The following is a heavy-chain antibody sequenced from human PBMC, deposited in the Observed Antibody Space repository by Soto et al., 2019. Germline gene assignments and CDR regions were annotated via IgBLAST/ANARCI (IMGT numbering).Heavy chain of an antibody. CDR2: IYYSGST. V-gene: IGHV4-59*08. D-gene: IGHD6-13*01. Sequence: SVTQPVTCSVAGGTISGYYGSWIRPPPGKGLEWIGYIYYSGSTYYNPSLKSRVTISVDTSKNQFSLKLSSVTAADTAVYYCARGYSSSWYRFDPWGQGTLVTVSS. J-gene: IGHJ5*02. CDR3: ARGYSSSWYRFDP. CDR1: GGTISGYY.